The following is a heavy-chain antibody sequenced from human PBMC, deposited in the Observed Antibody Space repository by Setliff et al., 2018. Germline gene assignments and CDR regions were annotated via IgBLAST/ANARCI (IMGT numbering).Heavy chain of an antibody. V-gene: IGHV4-39*02. CDR1: GGSITSSSYY. Sequence: SETLSLTCTVSGGSITSSSYYWGWVRQPPGKGLEWIGTIFWSGTTYYNPSLNSRGTISVDTSRDQFSLNLSSVTAADTAVYYCARERGLGFFDYWGQGALVTVS. J-gene: IGHJ4*02. CDR3: ARERGLGFFDY. CDR2: IFWSGTT. D-gene: IGHD3-16*01.